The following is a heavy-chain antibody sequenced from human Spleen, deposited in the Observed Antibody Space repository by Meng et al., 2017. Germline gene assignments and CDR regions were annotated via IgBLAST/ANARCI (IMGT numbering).Heavy chain of an antibody. CDR3: AKALGWGSSPDY. J-gene: IGHJ4*02. CDR1: GYTFTAYY. Sequence: QVQLVQSGADVKKPGASVKVSCKASGYTFTAYYIHWVRQAPEQGLEWMGRINPNSGGTNFAQKFQGRVIMTRDTSISTAYMELSSLGFDDTAVYYCAKALGWGSSPDYWGQGILVTVSS. D-gene: IGHD2-21*01. CDR2: INPNSGGT. V-gene: IGHV1-2*06.